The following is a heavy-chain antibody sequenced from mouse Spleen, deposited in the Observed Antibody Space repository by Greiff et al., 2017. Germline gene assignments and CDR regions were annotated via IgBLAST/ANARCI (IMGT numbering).Heavy chain of an antibody. V-gene: IGHV1-64*01. CDR3: ARSEDGYLWYFDV. CDR1: GYTFTSYW. Sequence: QVQLQQPGAELVKPGASVKLSCKASGYTFTSYWMHWVKQRPGQGLEWIGMIHPNSGSTNYNEKFKSKATLTVDKSSSTAYMQLSSLTSEDSAVYYCARSEDGYLWYFDVWGAGTTVTVSS. J-gene: IGHJ1*01. CDR2: IHPNSGST. D-gene: IGHD2-3*01.